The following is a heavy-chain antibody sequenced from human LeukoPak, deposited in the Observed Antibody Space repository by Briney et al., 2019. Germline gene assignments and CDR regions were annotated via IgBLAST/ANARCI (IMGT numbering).Heavy chain of an antibody. CDR1: GFTFSSYA. V-gene: IGHV3-30-3*01. CDR2: ISYDGSNK. Sequence: GGSLRLSCAASGFTFSSYAMHWVRQAPGKGLEWVAVISYDGSNKYDADSVKGRFTISKDNSKNTLYLQMNSLRAEDTAVYYCAKDGYDSNGRLWAWFDYWGQGTLVTVSS. CDR3: AKDGYDSNGRLWAWFDY. D-gene: IGHD3-22*01. J-gene: IGHJ4*02.